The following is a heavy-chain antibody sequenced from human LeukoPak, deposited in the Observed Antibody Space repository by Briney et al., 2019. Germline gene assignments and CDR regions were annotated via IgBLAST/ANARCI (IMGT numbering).Heavy chain of an antibody. CDR2: ISGSGGST. J-gene: IGHJ4*02. CDR1: GFTFSNYA. D-gene: IGHD5-24*01. CDR3: AKDQKMHGDY. V-gene: IGHV3-23*01. Sequence: GGSLRLSCAASGFTFSNYAMSWVRQALGKGLEWVSLISGSGGSTYYADSVNGRFTISRDNSKNTLYLQMNSLRAEDTAVYYCAKDQKMHGDYWGQGTLVTVSS.